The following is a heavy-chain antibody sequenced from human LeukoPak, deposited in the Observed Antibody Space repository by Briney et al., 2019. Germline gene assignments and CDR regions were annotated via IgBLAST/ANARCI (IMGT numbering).Heavy chain of an antibody. J-gene: IGHJ4*02. CDR2: IKQDGNQK. CDR1: GFTFSSYW. CDR3: VRGLVGYCSGGAWDGTCLDY. V-gene: IGHV3-7*03. Sequence: GGSLRLSCAASGFTFSSYWMSWVRQAPGKGLEWVAIIKQDGNQKNYVDSVKGRFTISRDNAKNSLYLQMNSLRAEDTAVYYCVRGLVGYCSGGAWDGTCLDYWGQGTLVSVSS. D-gene: IGHD2-15*01.